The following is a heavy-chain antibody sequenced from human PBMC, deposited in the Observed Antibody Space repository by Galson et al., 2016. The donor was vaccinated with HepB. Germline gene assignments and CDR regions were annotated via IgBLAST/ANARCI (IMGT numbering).Heavy chain of an antibody. CDR2: IYTSGTT. Sequence: TLSLTCTVSGGSISSGSYYWTWIRQPAGKGLEYIGRIYTSGTTNYNPSLNSRVSISLDTSKNQFSLELTSVTAADTAVYYCARGMCSMDCHGFNWFDPWGQGTLVTVSS. D-gene: IGHD2-2*01. J-gene: IGHJ5*02. CDR3: ARGMCSMDCHGFNWFDP. V-gene: IGHV4-61*02. CDR1: GGSISSGSYY.